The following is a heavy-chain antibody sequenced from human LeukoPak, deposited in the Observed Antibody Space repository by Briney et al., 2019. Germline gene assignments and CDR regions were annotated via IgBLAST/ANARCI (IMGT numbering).Heavy chain of an antibody. Sequence: SETLSLTCTVSGGSISSGSYYWSWIRQPAGKGLEWIGRIYTSGSTNYNPSLKSRVTISVDTSKNQFSLKLSSVTAADTAVYYCAREVGGYRYGYRPTELSWYFDLWGRGTLVTVSP. CDR1: GGSISSGSYY. CDR2: IYTSGST. D-gene: IGHD5-18*01. CDR3: AREVGGYRYGYRPTELSWYFDL. V-gene: IGHV4-61*02. J-gene: IGHJ2*01.